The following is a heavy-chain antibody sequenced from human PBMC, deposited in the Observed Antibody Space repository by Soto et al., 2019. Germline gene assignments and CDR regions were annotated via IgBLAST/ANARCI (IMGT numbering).Heavy chain of an antibody. CDR3: ARVYATSYYYYGMDV. CDR2: IYYSGST. J-gene: IGHJ6*02. V-gene: IGHV4-39*01. Sequence: SESLSLSCTVSGGSISSSSYYWGWIRQPPGKGLEWIGSIYYSGSTYYNPSLKSRVTISVDTSKNQFSLKLSSVTAADTAVYYCARVYATSYYYYGMDVWGQGTTVTVSS. CDR1: GGSISSSSYY. D-gene: IGHD2-8*01.